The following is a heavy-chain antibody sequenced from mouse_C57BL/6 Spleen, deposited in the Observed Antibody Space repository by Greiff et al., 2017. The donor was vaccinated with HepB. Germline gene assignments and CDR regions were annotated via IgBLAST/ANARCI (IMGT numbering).Heavy chain of an antibody. CDR2: IWSGGST. CDR1: GFSLTSYG. V-gene: IGHV2-2*01. J-gene: IGHJ4*01. Sequence: QVQLQQSGPGLVQPSQSLSITCTVSGFSLTSYGVHWVRQSPGKGLEWLGVIWSGGSTDDNAAFISRLSISKDNSKSQVFFKMNSLQADDTAIYYCASDDYDAMDYWGQGTSVTVSS. CDR3: ASDDYDAMDY.